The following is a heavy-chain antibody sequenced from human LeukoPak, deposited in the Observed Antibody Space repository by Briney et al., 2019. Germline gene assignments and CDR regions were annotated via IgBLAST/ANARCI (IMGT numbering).Heavy chain of an antibody. Sequence: GGSLRLSCAASGFTFSSYAMHWVRQAPGKGLEWVAVISYDGSNKYYADSVKGRFTISRDNSKNTLYLQMNSLRAEDTAVYYCARAGGSYTLKDAFDIWGQGTMVTVSS. CDR3: ARAGGSYTLKDAFDI. J-gene: IGHJ3*02. V-gene: IGHV3-30-3*01. CDR1: GFTFSSYA. D-gene: IGHD1-26*01. CDR2: ISYDGSNK.